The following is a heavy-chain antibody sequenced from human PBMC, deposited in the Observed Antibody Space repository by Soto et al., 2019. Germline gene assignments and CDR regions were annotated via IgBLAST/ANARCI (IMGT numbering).Heavy chain of an antibody. J-gene: IGHJ5*02. V-gene: IGHV4-30-4*01. Sequence: PSETLPLTWTVSCGSISSLDYYRSWIRQPPGKGLEWIGYIYYSGSTYYNPSLKSRVTISVDTSKNQFSLKLNSLTAADRAVYFCARGVTVFGLVSRFWFDPWGQGTVVTVSS. CDR3: ARGVTVFGLVSRFWFDP. CDR2: IYYSGST. CDR1: CGSISSLDYY. D-gene: IGHD3-3*01.